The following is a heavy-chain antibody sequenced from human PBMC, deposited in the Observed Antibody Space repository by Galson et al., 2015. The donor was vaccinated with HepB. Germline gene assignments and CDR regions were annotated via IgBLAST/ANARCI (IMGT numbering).Heavy chain of an antibody. Sequence: SLRFSCAASGFTFSGSAMHWVRQASGKGLEWVGRIRSKANSYATAYAASVKGRFTISRDDSKNTAYLQMNSLKTEDTAVYYCTRSEYSSSSGDYYYMDVWGKGTTVTVSS. CDR2: IRSKANSYAT. J-gene: IGHJ6*03. CDR3: TRSEYSSSSGDYYYMDV. D-gene: IGHD6-6*01. V-gene: IGHV3-73*01. CDR1: GFTFSGSA.